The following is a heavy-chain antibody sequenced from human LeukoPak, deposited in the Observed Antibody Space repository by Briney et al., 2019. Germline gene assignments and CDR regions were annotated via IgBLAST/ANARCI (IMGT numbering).Heavy chain of an antibody. D-gene: IGHD4/OR15-4a*01. CDR1: GFTFDDYA. V-gene: IGHV3-9*01. Sequence: GRSLRLSCAASGFTFDDYAMHWVRQAPGKGLEWVSGISWNSGNIGYADSVKGRFTISRDNAKNSLYLQMNSLRAEDTAVYYCAREMTMTEYYYYGMDVWGQGTTVTVSS. CDR2: ISWNSGNI. J-gene: IGHJ6*02. CDR3: AREMTMTEYYYYGMDV.